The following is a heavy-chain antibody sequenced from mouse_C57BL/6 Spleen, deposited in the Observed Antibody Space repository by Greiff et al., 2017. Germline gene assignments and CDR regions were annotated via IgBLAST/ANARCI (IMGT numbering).Heavy chain of an antibody. CDR1: GYSITSGYY. CDR3: AQLFYYAMDY. Sequence: EVQLQASGPGLVKPSQSLSLTCSVTGYSITSGYYWNWIRQFPGNKLEWMGYISYDGSNNYNPSLKIRISITRDTSKNHFFLKLNSVTTEDTATYYCAQLFYYAMDYWGQGTSVTVSS. D-gene: IGHD3-1*01. V-gene: IGHV3-6*01. J-gene: IGHJ4*01. CDR2: ISYDGSN.